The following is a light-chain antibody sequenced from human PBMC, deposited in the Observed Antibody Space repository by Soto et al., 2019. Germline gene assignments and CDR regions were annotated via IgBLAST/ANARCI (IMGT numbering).Light chain of an antibody. CDR3: QQSYSTLAIS. J-gene: IGKJ5*01. V-gene: IGKV1-39*01. CDR1: ESINRH. CDR2: AAS. Sequence: DIQMTQSPSSLSASVGDRVTITCRASESINRHLNWYQQKPGKAPKLLIYAASSLQNEVPSRFSGRGSGTDFTLTISNLQPEDFATYYWQQSYSTLAISFGQGTRLEIK.